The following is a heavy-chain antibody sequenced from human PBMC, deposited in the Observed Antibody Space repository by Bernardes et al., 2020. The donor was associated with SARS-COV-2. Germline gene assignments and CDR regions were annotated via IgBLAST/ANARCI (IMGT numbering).Heavy chain of an antibody. Sequence: SETLSLTCAVYGGSFTDYYWTWIRQPPGKALEWIGDIDHRGSANYNPSLKSRVTISLDKSKSQFSLKLTSVTAADTAVSYCARGVVTIFGVLIMIPARGWLDPWGQGTPVTVSS. V-gene: IGHV4-34*01. D-gene: IGHD3-3*01. CDR3: ARGVVTIFGVLIMIPARGWLDP. CDR1: GGSFTDYY. CDR2: IDHRGSA. J-gene: IGHJ5*02.